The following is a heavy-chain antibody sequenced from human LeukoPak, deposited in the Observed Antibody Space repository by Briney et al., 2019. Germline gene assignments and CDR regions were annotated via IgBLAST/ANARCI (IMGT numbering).Heavy chain of an antibody. CDR1: GFTFSGSA. J-gene: IGHJ4*02. CDR2: ISGSGGST. D-gene: IGHD4-23*01. Sequence: GGSLRLSCAASGFTFSGSAMHWVRQASGKGLEWVSAISGSGGSTYYADSVKGRFTISRDNSKNTLYLQTNSLRAEDTAVYYCARGGGGNSDFLTTYTGASLSFDYWGQGALVTVSS. CDR3: ARGGGGNSDFLTTYTGASLSFDY. V-gene: IGHV3-23*01.